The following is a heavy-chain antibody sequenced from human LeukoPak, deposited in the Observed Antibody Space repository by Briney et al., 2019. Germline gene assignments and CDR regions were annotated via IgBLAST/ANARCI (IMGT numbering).Heavy chain of an antibody. CDR3: ARVRCSGGSCYSDY. CDR1: GYTFTVYY. Sequence: ASVTVSFKASGYTFTVYYMHWVRQAPGQGLGWMGWINPNSGGTNYAQKFQGRVTMTRDTAISTAYMELSRLRSDDTAVYYCARVRCSGGSCYSDYWGQGTLVTVSS. CDR2: INPNSGGT. V-gene: IGHV1-2*02. D-gene: IGHD2-15*01. J-gene: IGHJ4*02.